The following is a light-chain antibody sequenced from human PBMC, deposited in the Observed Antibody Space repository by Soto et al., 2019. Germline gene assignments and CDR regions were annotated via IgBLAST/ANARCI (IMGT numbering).Light chain of an antibody. CDR3: SSYTTSSPVV. V-gene: IGLV2-14*03. Sequence: QSALTQPASVSGSPGQSITISCTGTSSDVGAYNYVSWYQQHPGKAPKLLIYDVNNRPSGVSHRFSGSKSGNTASLTISGLQAEDEADYYCSSYTTSSPVVFGGGTKVTVL. CDR2: DVN. CDR1: SSDVGAYNY. J-gene: IGLJ2*01.